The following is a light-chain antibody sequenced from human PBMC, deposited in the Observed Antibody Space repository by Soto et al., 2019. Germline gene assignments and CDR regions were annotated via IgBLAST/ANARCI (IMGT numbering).Light chain of an antibody. CDR2: DAS. J-gene: IGKJ4*01. V-gene: IGKV1-5*01. CDR3: QQYSAYPLT. CDR1: QSISGY. Sequence: DIQMTQSPSTLSASVGDRVTIACRASQSISGYLAWYQRKPGKAPKLLIYDASNLETGVPSRFSGSGSGTEFTLTINSLQPDDFATYYCQQYSAYPLTFGGGTTVEIK.